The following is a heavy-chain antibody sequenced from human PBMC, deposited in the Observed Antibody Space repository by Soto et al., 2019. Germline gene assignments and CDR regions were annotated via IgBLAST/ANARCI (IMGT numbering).Heavy chain of an antibody. Sequence: RLPCATPGITFWSRFPGWGSQGPGNGLDWVSDIIDSGASTYYADSVKGRFTISRDNSKSTLYLQMNSLRAEDTALYYCAKGRSYYYYYGVDVWGQGTTVTVSS. V-gene: IGHV3-23*01. CDR3: AKGRSYYYYYGVDV. CDR1: GITFWSRF. J-gene: IGHJ6*02. CDR2: IIDSGAST.